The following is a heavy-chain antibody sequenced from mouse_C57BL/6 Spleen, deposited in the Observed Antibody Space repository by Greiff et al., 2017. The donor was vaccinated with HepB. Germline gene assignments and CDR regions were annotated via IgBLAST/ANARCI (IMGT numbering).Heavy chain of an antibody. CDR2: ISSGGDYI. CDR3: TRGGIYYYGSSYVGYAMDY. CDR1: GFTFSSYA. Sequence: EVQRVESGEGLVKPGGSLKLSCAASGFTFSSYAMSWVRQTPEKRLEWVAYISSGGDYIYYADTVKGRFTISRDNARNTLYLQMSSLKSEDTAMYYCTRGGIYYYGSSYVGYAMDYWGQGTSVTVSS. J-gene: IGHJ4*01. V-gene: IGHV5-9-1*02. D-gene: IGHD1-1*01.